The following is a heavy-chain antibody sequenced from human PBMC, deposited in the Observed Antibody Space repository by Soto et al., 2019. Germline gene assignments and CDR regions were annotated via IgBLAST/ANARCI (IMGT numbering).Heavy chain of an antibody. D-gene: IGHD2-15*01. J-gene: IGHJ4*02. CDR2: IKSKAAGGTT. V-gene: IGHV3-15*01. CDR1: GFTFNNGW. Sequence: EVQLVESGGGLVKPGGSLRLSCAASGFTFNNGWMSWVRQAPGKGLEWVGRIKSKAAGGTTDYSATVQGTFTISRDDSTNTVPLQTTRLKTEDTAVYYCTTDSTQTFCDGGPCSSVLTKIHDSWAQGTLVTVSS. CDR3: TTDSTQTFCDGGPCSSVLTKIHDS.